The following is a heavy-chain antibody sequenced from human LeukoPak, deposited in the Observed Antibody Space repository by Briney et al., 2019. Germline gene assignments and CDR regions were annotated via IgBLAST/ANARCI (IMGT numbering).Heavy chain of an antibody. CDR3: AKDGGASSWYPYYFDF. CDR2: ISGSGHTT. D-gene: IGHD6-13*01. J-gene: IGHJ4*02. V-gene: IGHV3-23*01. Sequence: GGSLRLSCAASGFTFSTYAMSWVRQAPGKGLEWVSAISGSGHTTYYADSVKGRFTISRDYSKNTLYLQMSSLRAEDTAIYYCAKDGGASSWYPYYFDFWGQGTLVTVSS. CDR1: GFTFSTYA.